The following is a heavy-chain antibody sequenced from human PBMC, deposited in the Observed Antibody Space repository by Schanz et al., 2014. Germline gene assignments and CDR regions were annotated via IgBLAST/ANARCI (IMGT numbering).Heavy chain of an antibody. D-gene: IGHD2-15*01. Sequence: EGQLLESGGGLIQPGGSLRLSCAASGFTLSNSDMHWVRQGTGKGLEWVSTIGYLGDTYYPDSVKGRFTISRDNSKNILYLQMNSLRAEDTAVYYCAKARRKSNCSGGRCFHCSYYGMDVWGQGTTVTVSS. J-gene: IGHJ6*02. CDR3: AKARRKSNCSGGRCFHCSYYGMDV. CDR2: IGYLGDT. CDR1: GFTLSNSD. V-gene: IGHV3-13*01.